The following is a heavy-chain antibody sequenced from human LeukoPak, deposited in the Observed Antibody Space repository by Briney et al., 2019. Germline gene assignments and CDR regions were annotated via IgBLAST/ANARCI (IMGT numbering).Heavy chain of an antibody. Sequence: GGSLRLSCVASGFTFTRFDMHWVRQPPGKSLQWVSSIGTSGDAYSLESVKGRFSISRDDAANSLHLQMSSLRADDTAVYYCAKGAAYSTTGRPYYLDYWGQGILVTVSS. CDR3: AKGAAYSTTGRPYYLDY. CDR1: GFTFTRFD. CDR2: IGTSGDA. V-gene: IGHV3-13*01. J-gene: IGHJ4*02. D-gene: IGHD2/OR15-2a*01.